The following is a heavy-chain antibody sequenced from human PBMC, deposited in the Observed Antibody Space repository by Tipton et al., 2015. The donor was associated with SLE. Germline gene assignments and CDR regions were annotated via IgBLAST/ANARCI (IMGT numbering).Heavy chain of an antibody. Sequence: TLSLTCTVSGGSISSYYWSWIRQPPGRGLEWIGNIYYSGSTNYNPSLKSRVTISVDTSKNQFSLKLSSVTAADTAVYYCASLRGYGDYAVYWGQGTLVTVSS. J-gene: IGHJ4*02. CDR3: ASLRGYGDYAVY. CDR2: IYYSGST. V-gene: IGHV4-59*08. D-gene: IGHD4-17*01. CDR1: GGSISSYY.